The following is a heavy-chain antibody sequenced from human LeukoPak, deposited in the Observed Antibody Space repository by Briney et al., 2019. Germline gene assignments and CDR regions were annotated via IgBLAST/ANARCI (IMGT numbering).Heavy chain of an antibody. D-gene: IGHD4-17*01. CDR1: GYTFTGYY. CDR2: INPNSGGT. J-gene: IGHJ4*02. Sequence: GASVKVSCKASGYTFTGYYMHWVRQAPGQGLEWMGRINPNSGGTNYAQKFQGRVTMTRDTSISTAYMELSRLRSDDMAVYYCARCFPPLPADYGDYYFDYWGQGTLVTVSS. V-gene: IGHV1-2*06. CDR3: ARCFPPLPADYGDYYFDY.